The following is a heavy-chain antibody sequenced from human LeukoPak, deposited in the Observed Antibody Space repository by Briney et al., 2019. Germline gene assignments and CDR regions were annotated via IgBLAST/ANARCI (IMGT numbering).Heavy chain of an antibody. J-gene: IGHJ4*02. CDR3: ARRLAVAGTGY. CDR1: GFTFSSYW. Sequence: GGSLRLSCVASGFTFSSYWMSWVRQAPGKGLEWVANIKQDGSEKNYVDSVKGRFTISRDNAKNSLYLQMDSLRAEDTAVYYCARRLAVAGTGYWGQGTLVTVSS. V-gene: IGHV3-7*01. CDR2: IKQDGSEK. D-gene: IGHD6-19*01.